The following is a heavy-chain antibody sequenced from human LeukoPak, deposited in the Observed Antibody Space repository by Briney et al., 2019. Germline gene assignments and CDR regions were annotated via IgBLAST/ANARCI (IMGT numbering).Heavy chain of an antibody. Sequence: GGSLRLSCVASGFTFRSYTMDWVRQAPGKGLEWVSYISSSGSTMYYTDSVKGRFTISRDNAKDSLYLQMNSLRAEDTAVYYCARDPGSGYEEHFDYWGQGTLVTVSS. J-gene: IGHJ4*02. V-gene: IGHV3-48*04. CDR2: ISSSGSTM. CDR1: GFTFRSYT. CDR3: ARDPGSGYEEHFDY. D-gene: IGHD5-12*01.